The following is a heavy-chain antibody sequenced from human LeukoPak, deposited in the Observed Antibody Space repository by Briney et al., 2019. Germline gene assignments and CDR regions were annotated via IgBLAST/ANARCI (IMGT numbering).Heavy chain of an antibody. CDR3: ARDRPYYYDSSGIDY. J-gene: IGHJ4*02. D-gene: IGHD3-22*01. V-gene: IGHV4-4*02. Sequence: PGGSLRLSCAASGFTFSNYAMNWVRQPPGKGLEWIGEIYHSGSTNYNPSLKSRATISVDKSKNQFSLKLSSVTAADTAVYYCARDRPYYYDSSGIDYWGQGTLVTVSS. CDR2: IYHSGST. CDR1: GFTFSNYAM.